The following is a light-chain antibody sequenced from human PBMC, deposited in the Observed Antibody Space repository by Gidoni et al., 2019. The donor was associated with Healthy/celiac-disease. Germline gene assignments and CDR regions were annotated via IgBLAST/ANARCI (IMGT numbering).Light chain of an antibody. Sequence: DIQMTQSPSSLSASVGDRVTITCRASQGISNYLAWYQQKPGKVPKLLIYAASTLQSGVPSRFSDRGSGTDFNLTISSLQPEDVATYYGQKYNSVPGTFGQGTKVEIK. J-gene: IGKJ1*01. CDR3: QKYNSVPGT. CDR1: QGISNY. CDR2: AAS. V-gene: IGKV1-27*01.